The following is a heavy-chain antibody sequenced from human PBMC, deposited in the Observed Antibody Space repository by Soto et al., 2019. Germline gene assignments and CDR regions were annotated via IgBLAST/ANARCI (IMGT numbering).Heavy chain of an antibody. CDR2: IWYDGSNK. CDR1: GFTFSSYG. Sequence: GGSLRLSCAASGFTFSSYGMHWVRQAPGKGLEWVAVIWYDGSNKYYADSVKGRFTISRDNSKNTLYLQMNSLRAEDTAVYYCARDPGSYSSSWYYYYMDVWGKGTTVTVSS. V-gene: IGHV3-33*08. D-gene: IGHD6-13*01. CDR3: ARDPGSYSSSWYYYYMDV. J-gene: IGHJ6*03.